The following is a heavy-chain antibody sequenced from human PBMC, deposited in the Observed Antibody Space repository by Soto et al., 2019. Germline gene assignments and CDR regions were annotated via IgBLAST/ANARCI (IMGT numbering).Heavy chain of an antibody. CDR3: ANPQLGMGEGVSAFDI. J-gene: IGHJ3*02. CDR2: ISHDGSNK. Sequence: QVLLVESGGGVVQPGRSLRLSCEVSGFTFSSYAMQWVRQAPGKGLEWVAVISHDGSNKYYADSVKGRFTTSRDNSMNTLYLQLNSLRAEDTAVYYCANPQLGMGEGVSAFDIWGQGTMVTVSS. V-gene: IGHV3-30*18. D-gene: IGHD7-27*01. CDR1: GFTFSSYA.